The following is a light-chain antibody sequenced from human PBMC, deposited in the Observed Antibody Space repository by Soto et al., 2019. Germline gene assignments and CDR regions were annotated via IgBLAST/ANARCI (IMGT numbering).Light chain of an antibody. Sequence: EIVLTQSPATLSLSPGERATLSCRASQSVSRHLAWYQQKPGQAPRLLIYDASNRATGIPARFSGSGSGTDFTLTISSLEPEDFAVYYCQPRNNWPPVTFGGGTKVEIK. CDR3: QPRNNWPPVT. CDR2: DAS. J-gene: IGKJ4*01. CDR1: QSVSRH. V-gene: IGKV3-11*01.